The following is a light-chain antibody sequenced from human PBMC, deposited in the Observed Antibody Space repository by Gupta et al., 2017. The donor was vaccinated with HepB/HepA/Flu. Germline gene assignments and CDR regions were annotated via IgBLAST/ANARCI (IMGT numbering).Light chain of an antibody. Sequence: QSALTQPPSASGSPGQSVTISFTGTSGDIGSFNYVSCYQQPPGKVPNLILFDVTQRTAGVPGRFSGSKAGNTASLTVSGLQPEDEGDYYCCSFGGNNAYIFGTGTKVTVL. V-gene: IGLV2-8*01. J-gene: IGLJ1*01. CDR1: SGDIGSFNY. CDR2: DVT. CDR3: CSFGGNNAYI.